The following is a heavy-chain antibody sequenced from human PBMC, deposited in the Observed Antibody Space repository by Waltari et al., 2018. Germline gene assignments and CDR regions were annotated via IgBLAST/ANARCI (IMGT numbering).Heavy chain of an antibody. V-gene: IGHV3-66*02. D-gene: IGHD6-13*01. CDR2: LYSGGST. CDR1: GFPVSSNY. J-gene: IGHJ4*02. CDR3: TRGVPAAGSFYFDY. Sequence: EVQLVESGGGLVKPGGSLILPCAASGFPVSSNYMNWVRQAPGKGLEWVSVLYSGGSTYYADSVKGRFTLSRDTSKNTLYLQMNSLRNEDTAVYYCTRGVPAAGSFYFDYWGQGILVTVSS.